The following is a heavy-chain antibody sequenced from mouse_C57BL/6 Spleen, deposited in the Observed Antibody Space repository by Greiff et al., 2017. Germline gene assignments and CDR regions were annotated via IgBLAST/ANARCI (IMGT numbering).Heavy chain of an antibody. D-gene: IGHD1-1*01. V-gene: IGHV5-17*01. CDR3: ARTGYYGSSHYYAMDY. CDR1: GFTFSDYG. J-gene: IGHJ4*01. CDR2: ISSGSSTI. Sequence: DVMLVESGGGLVKPGGSLKLSCAASGFTFSDYGMHWVRQAPEKGLEWVAYISSGSSTIYYADTVKGRFTISRDNAKNTLSLQMTSLRSEDTAMYYCARTGYYGSSHYYAMDYWGQGTSVTVSS.